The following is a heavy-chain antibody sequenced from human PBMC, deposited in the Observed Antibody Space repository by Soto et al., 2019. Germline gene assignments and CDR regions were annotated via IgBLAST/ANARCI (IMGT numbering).Heavy chain of an antibody. CDR1: GYTFSDYY. CDR2: ISLYSDGT. CDR3: ARVVPGAEAWFGP. D-gene: IGHD2-2*01. J-gene: IGHJ5*02. V-gene: IGHV1-2*02. Sequence: QVQLVQSGAEVRKPGASVKVSCKASGYTFSDYYIHWVRQAPGQGLEWMGWISLYSDGTNYAQKFQGRVSMTTDTSTTTAYMELRSLRSDDTAVYYCARVVPGAEAWFGPWGQGTLVTVSS.